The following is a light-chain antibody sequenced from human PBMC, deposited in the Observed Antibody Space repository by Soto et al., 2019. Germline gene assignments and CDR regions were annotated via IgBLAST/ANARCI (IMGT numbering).Light chain of an antibody. CDR1: QSISSW. V-gene: IGKV1-5*01. CDR3: QQYNSYPYT. CDR2: DAS. Sequence: DIQMTQSPSTLSASVGDRVTITCRASQSISSWLAWYQQKPGKAPKLLIYDASSLDSGVPSRFSGSGSVTEFTLTISSLQPDDFAPYYCQQYNSYPYTFGQGTKLEIK. J-gene: IGKJ2*01.